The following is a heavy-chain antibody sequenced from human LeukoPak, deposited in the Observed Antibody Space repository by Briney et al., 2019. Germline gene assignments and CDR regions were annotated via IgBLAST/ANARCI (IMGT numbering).Heavy chain of an antibody. CDR1: GGSFSSYY. D-gene: IGHD2/OR15-2a*01. CDR2: INHSGST. CDR3: ARDFLRFDY. V-gene: IGHV4-34*01. J-gene: IGHJ4*02. Sequence: SETLSLTCAVYGGSFSSYYWSWIRQPPGKGLEWIGEINHSGSTNYNPSLRSRVTISVDTSKNQFSLKLSSVTAADTAVYYCARDFLRFDYWGQGTLVTVSS.